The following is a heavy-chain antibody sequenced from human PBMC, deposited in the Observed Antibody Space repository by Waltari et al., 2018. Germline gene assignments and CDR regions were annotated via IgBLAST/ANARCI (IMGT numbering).Heavy chain of an antibody. D-gene: IGHD6-19*01. J-gene: IGHJ1*01. V-gene: IGHV1-69*01. Sequence: QVQLVQSGAEVKKPGSSVKVSCKASGGTFSSYAISWVRQAPGQGLEWMGGIIPIFGTANYAQKFQGRVTITADESTSTAYMELSSLRSEDTAVYYCATKLGYSSGWYNSLYFQHWGQGTLVTVSS. CDR2: IIPIFGTA. CDR1: GGTFSSYA. CDR3: ATKLGYSSGWYNSLYFQH.